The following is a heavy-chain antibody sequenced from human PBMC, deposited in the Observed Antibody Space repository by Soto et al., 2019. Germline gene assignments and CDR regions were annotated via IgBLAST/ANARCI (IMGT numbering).Heavy chain of an antibody. D-gene: IGHD5-12*01. J-gene: IGHJ4*02. V-gene: IGHV1-2*02. CDR2: INPNSGGT. CDR1: GYTFTGYY. Sequence: ASVKVSCKASGYTFTGYYMHWVRQAPGQGLEWMGWINPNSGGTNYAQKFQGRVTMTRDTSISTAYMEMSRLRSDDTAVYYCARVSMAVVTILHFDYWGQGTLVTVS. CDR3: ARVSMAVVTILHFDY.